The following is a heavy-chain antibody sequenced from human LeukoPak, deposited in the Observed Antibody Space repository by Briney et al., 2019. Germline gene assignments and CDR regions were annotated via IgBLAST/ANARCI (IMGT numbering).Heavy chain of an antibody. CDR3: ARVSIYCTNGVCSRDAFDI. J-gene: IGHJ3*02. V-gene: IGHV1-18*01. Sequence: ASVKVSCKASGYTFTSYGISWVRQAPGQGLEWMGWISAYNGNTNYAQKLQGRVTMTTDTSTSTAYMELRSLRSDDTAVYYCARVSIYCTNGVCSRDAFDIWGQGTMVTVSS. CDR1: GYTFTSYG. D-gene: IGHD2-8*01. CDR2: ISAYNGNT.